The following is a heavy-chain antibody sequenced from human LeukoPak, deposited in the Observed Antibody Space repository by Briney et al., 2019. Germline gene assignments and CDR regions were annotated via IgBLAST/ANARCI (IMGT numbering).Heavy chain of an antibody. V-gene: IGHV7-4-1*02. J-gene: IGHJ6*03. D-gene: IGHD3-10*01. Sequence: ASVKVSCKASGGTFSSYAISRVRQAPGQGLEWMGWINTNTGNPTYAQGFTGRFVFSLDTAVSTAYLQISSLKAEDTAVYYCARDSGSEAFMYMDVWGKGTTVTVSS. CDR3: ARDSGSEAFMYMDV. CDR1: GGTFSSYA. CDR2: INTNTGNP.